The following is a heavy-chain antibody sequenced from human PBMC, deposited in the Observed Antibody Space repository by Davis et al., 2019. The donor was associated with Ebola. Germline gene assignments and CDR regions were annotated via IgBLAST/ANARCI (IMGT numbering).Heavy chain of an antibody. CDR1: GFTFTKYW. V-gene: IGHV3-74*01. D-gene: IGHD3-10*01. CDR2: ITPDGATT. Sequence: HTGGSLRLSCATSGFTFTKYWMHWVRQAPGKGLVWVSRITPDGATTLSADSVKGRFTISRDNAKNSLYLQMNSLRAEDTAVYYCARGLGGIWFGGSMDVWGQGTTVTVSS. J-gene: IGHJ6*02. CDR3: ARGLGGIWFGGSMDV.